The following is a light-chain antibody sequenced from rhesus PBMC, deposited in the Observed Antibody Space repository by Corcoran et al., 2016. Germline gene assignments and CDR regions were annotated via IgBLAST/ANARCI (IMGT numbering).Light chain of an antibody. CDR3: LQGYSTPYS. V-gene: IGKV1-25*01. Sequence: DIQMTQSPSSLSASVGDRVTITCRASQGISSYLAWYQQKPGKAPKLLIYAASTLQSGVPSRFSGSGSGAEFTLTISSLQPEDCAAYYCLQGYSTPYSFGQGTKVEIK. J-gene: IGKJ2*01. CDR2: AAS. CDR1: QGISSY.